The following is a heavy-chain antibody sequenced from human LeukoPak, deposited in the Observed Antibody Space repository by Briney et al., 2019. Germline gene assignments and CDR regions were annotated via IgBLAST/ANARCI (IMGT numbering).Heavy chain of an antibody. CDR3: ARRVVPAANCDY. V-gene: IGHV4-34*01. Sequence: KPSETLSLTCAVYGGSFSGYYWSWIRQPPGKGLEWIGEINHSGSTNYNPSLKSRVTISVDTSKNQFSLKLSSVTAADTAVYYCARRVVPAANCDYWGQGTLVTVSS. D-gene: IGHD2-2*01. CDR2: INHSGST. CDR1: GGSFSGYY. J-gene: IGHJ4*02.